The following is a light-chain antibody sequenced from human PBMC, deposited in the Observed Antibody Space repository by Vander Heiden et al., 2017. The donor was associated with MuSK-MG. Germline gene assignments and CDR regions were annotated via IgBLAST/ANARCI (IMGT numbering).Light chain of an antibody. CDR1: QSVSSN. V-gene: IGKV3-15*01. CDR3: QQYNNWP. Sequence: EIVMTQSPATLSVSPGERATLFCRASQSVSSNLAWYQQKPGQAPRLLIYGASTRATGIPARFSGSGSGTEFTLTISSLQSEDFAVYYCQQYNNWPFGGGTKVEIK. J-gene: IGKJ4*01. CDR2: GAS.